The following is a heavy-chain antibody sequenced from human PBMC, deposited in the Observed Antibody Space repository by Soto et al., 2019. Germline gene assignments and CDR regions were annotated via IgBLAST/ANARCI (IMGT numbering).Heavy chain of an antibody. J-gene: IGHJ4*02. CDR2: IYYSGST. CDR3: ARLPDVDTAMAVDY. D-gene: IGHD5-18*01. CDR1: GGSISSSSYY. Sequence: QLQLQESGPGLVKPSETLSLTCTVSGGSISSSSYYWGWIRQPPGKGLEWIGSIYYSGSTYYNPSLKSRVTISVDTSKNQFSLKLSSVTAADTAVYYCARLPDVDTAMAVDYWGQGTLVTVSS. V-gene: IGHV4-39*01.